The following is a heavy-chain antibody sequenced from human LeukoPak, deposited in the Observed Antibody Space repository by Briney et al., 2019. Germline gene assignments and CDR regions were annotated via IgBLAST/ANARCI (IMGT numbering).Heavy chain of an antibody. CDR3: ARGHGYSSGWYGLGWFDP. CDR1: GGAISSYY. CDR2: IYYSGST. V-gene: IGHV4-59*01. J-gene: IGHJ5*02. D-gene: IGHD6-19*01. Sequence: SETLSLTCTVSGGAISSYYWSWIRQPPGKGLEWIGYIYYSGSTNYNPSLKRRVTISVDTSKNQFSLKLSSVTAADTAVYYCARGHGYSSGWYGLGWFDPWGQGTLVTVSS.